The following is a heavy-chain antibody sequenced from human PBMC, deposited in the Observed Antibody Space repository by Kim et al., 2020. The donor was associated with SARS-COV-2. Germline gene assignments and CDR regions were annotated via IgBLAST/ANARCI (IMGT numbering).Heavy chain of an antibody. V-gene: IGHV4-34*01. D-gene: IGHD3-16*01. CDR1: GGSFSGYY. Sequence: SETLSLTCAVYGGSFSGYYWSWIRQPPGKGLEWIGEINHSGSTNYNPSLKSRVTISVDTSKNQFSLKLSSVTAADTAVYYCARGVPRTRRLRNWFDPWGQGTLVTVSS. J-gene: IGHJ5*02. CDR3: ARGVPRTRRLRNWFDP. CDR2: INHSGST.